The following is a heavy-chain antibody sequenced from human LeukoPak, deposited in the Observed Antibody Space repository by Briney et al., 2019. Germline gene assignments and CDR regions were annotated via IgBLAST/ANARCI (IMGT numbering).Heavy chain of an antibody. CDR2: IYIRGAT. J-gene: IGHJ4*02. CDR1: GGSVSSYY. CDR3: ARGHNSGWRNFDY. V-gene: IGHV4-4*07. D-gene: IGHD6-19*01. Sequence: KSSETLSLTCTVSGGSVSSYYWNWIRQPAGKGLEWIGHIYIRGATNYNPSVKSRVTMSVDTSKNQFSLKVSSVTAADTAVYYCARGHNSGWRNFDYWGQGTLVTVS.